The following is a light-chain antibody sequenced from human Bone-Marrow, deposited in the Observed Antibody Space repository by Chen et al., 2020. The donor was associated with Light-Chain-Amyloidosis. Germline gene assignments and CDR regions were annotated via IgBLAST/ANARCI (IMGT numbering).Light chain of an antibody. Sequence: SYELTQPPSVSVSPGQTARITCSGDDLPTKYAYWYQQKPGQAPVLVIHRDTERPSGISERFSGTRSGTTATLTISGVQAEDEADYHGQSADSSGTDEVIFGGGTKLTVL. J-gene: IGLJ2*01. V-gene: IGLV3-25*03. CDR2: RDT. CDR3: QSADSSGTDEVI. CDR1: DLPTKY.